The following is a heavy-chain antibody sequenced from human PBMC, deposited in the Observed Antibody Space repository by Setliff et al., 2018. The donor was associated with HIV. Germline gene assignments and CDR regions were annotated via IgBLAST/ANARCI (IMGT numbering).Heavy chain of an antibody. J-gene: IGHJ4*02. CDR1: GVSISSTYYS. CDR3: ARHGRTAASPIAWDS. CDR2: IYDSGHT. Sequence: PSETLSLTCTVSGVSISSTYYSWGWVRQPPGKGLEYIGNIYDSGHTYYSPSLRSRVTISVDTSKSQVSLGLTSVSAADTAVYYCARHGRTAASPIAWDSWGQGTLVTVSS. V-gene: IGHV4-39*01. D-gene: IGHD6-25*01.